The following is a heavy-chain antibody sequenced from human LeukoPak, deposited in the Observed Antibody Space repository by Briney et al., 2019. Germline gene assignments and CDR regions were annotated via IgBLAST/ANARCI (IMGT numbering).Heavy chain of an antibody. V-gene: IGHV3-48*03. CDR2: ISSSGSNI. J-gene: IGHJ6*04. CDR3: AELGITMIGGV. Sequence: GGSLRLSCAASGFTFSSYEMKWVRQAPGKGREWVSYISSSGSNIYYADSVRGRFTISTDNAKNSLYLQMNSLRAEDTAVYYCAELGITMIGGVWGKGTTVTISS. D-gene: IGHD3-10*02. CDR1: GFTFSSYE.